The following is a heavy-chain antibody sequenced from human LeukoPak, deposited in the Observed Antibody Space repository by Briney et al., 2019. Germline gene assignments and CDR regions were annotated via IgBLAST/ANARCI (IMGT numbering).Heavy chain of an antibody. V-gene: IGHV3-66*02. CDR2: VYGGGFT. CDR1: GFNVSSNF. CDR3: ARESYRMVRGVITYYYYGMDV. Sequence: PGGSLRLSCAASGFNVSSNFMSWVRQAAGKGLEWVSVVYGGGFTYYAASAKGPFNIAKDKSKNTLYLQMNSLRAEDTAVYYCARESYRMVRGVITYYYYGMDVWGQGTTVTVSS. D-gene: IGHD3-10*01. J-gene: IGHJ6*02.